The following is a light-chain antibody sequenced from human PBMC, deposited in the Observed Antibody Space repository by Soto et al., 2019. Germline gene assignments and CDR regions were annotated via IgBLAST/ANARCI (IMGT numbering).Light chain of an antibody. Sequence: DMPLTQSPSTLSTSVGDRVTLTGLASQSITGKLAWYQRKPGKAPDLLIYDASSLESGVPSRFSGSGYGTQFTLTVSSLQPDDFATYYCQQLFDSPITFGQGTRLEIK. CDR2: DAS. V-gene: IGKV1-5*01. CDR1: QSITGK. CDR3: QQLFDSPIT. J-gene: IGKJ5*01.